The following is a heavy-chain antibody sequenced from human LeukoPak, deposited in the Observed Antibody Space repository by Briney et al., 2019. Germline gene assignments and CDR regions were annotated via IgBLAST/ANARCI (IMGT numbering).Heavy chain of an antibody. J-gene: IGHJ4*02. CDR2: IYYSGST. D-gene: IGHD2-21*01. Sequence: PSGTLSLTCTVSGGSISSSSYYWGWIRQPPGKGLEWIGSIYYSGSTYYNPSLKSRVTISVDTSKNQFSLKLRFVTAADTAVYYCARQACGGDCYPDYWGQGTLVTASS. CDR3: ARQACGGDCYPDY. V-gene: IGHV4-39*01. CDR1: GGSISSSSYY.